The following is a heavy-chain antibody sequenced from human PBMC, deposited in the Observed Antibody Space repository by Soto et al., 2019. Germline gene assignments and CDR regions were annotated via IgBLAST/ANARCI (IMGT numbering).Heavy chain of an antibody. J-gene: IGHJ4*02. CDR2: VDSDGRER. CDR3: AKGGHLDN. Sequence: GGSLRLSCAASGFTFSSYGMTWVRQAPGIGLEWVANVDSDGRERWYVDSVKGRFTIYRDNAKNSLYLQMNSLRADDTGVYYCAKGGHLDNWGQGTLVTVSS. V-gene: IGHV3-7*05. CDR1: GFTFSSYG. D-gene: IGHD1-1*01.